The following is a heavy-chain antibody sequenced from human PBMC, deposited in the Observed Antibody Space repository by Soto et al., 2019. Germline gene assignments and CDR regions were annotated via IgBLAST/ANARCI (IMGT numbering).Heavy chain of an antibody. CDR1: GGSISSSSYY. CDR2: IYYSGST. Sequence: SETLSLTCTVSGGSISSSSYYWGWIRQPPGKGLEWIGSIYYSGSTYYNPSLKSRVTISVDTSKNQFSLKLSSVTAADTAVYYCARHHPKYYDILSRYLGWFHPSGQATLVSVSS. CDR3: ARHHPKYYDILSRYLGWFHP. V-gene: IGHV4-39*01. D-gene: IGHD3-9*01. J-gene: IGHJ5*02.